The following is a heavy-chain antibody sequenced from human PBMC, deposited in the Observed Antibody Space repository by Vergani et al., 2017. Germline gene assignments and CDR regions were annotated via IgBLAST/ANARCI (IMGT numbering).Heavy chain of an antibody. CDR2: IYYSGST. D-gene: IGHD2-21*01. Sequence: QVQLQESGPGLVKPSETLSLTCTVSGGSISSYYWSWIRQPPGKGLEWIGYIYYSGSTNYNPSLKSRVTISVDTSKNQCSLKLSSVTAADTAVYYCAGGPSILWWSHPYFDYWGQGTLVTVSS. CDR3: AGGPSILWWSHPYFDY. V-gene: IGHV4-59*01. CDR1: GGSISSYY. J-gene: IGHJ4*02.